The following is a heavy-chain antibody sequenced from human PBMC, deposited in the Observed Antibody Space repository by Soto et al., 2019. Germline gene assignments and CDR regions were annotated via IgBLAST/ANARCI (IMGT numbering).Heavy chain of an antibody. Sequence: GGSLRLSCAASGFTFSSYGMHWVRQAPGKGLEWVAVISYDGSNKYYADSVKGRFTISRDNSKNTLYLQMNSLRAEDTAVYYCAMGSLEYSSSWRGGYFDYWGQGTLVTVSS. CDR1: GFTFSSYG. V-gene: IGHV3-30*03. J-gene: IGHJ4*02. CDR2: ISYDGSNK. D-gene: IGHD6-13*01. CDR3: AMGSLEYSSSWRGGYFDY.